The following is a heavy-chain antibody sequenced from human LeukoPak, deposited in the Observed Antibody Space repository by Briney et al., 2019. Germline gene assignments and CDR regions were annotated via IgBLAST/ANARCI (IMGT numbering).Heavy chain of an antibody. CDR2: IKQDGSEK. D-gene: IGHD3-10*01. V-gene: IGHV3-7*01. CDR3: ARDSSGSYPYYFDY. J-gene: IGHJ4*02. Sequence: PGGSLRLSCAASGFTFSSYWMSWVRQAPGKGLEWVANIKQDGSEKYYVDSVKGRFTISRDNAKNSLYLQMNSLRAEDTAVYYCARDSSGSYPYYFDYWGQGTLVTVSS. CDR1: GFTFSSYW.